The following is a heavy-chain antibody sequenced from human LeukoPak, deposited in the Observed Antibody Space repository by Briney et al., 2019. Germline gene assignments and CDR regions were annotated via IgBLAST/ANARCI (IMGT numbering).Heavy chain of an antibody. CDR2: IYYSGST. J-gene: IGHJ5*02. V-gene: IGHV4-39*07. CDR3: ASTLYDYVWGSYGWFDP. D-gene: IGHD3-16*01. Sequence: SETLSLTCTVSGGSISSSSYYWGWIRQPPGKGLEWIGSIYYSGSTYYNPSLKSRVTISVDTSKNQFSLKLSSVTAADTAVYYCASTLYDYVWGSYGWFDPWGQGTLVTVSS. CDR1: GGSISSSSYY.